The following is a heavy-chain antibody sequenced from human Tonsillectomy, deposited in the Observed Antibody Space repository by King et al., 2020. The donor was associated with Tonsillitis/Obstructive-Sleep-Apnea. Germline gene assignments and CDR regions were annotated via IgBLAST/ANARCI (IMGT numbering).Heavy chain of an antibody. CDR2: INPSGGST. D-gene: IGHD6-13*01. CDR3: ARIENIAGLDGDY. Sequence: VQLVESGAEVKKPGASVKVSCKASGYTFTSYYFHWVRQAPGQGLEWMGIINPSGGSTTYAQKFQGRVTMTRDTSTSTVYMELSSLRSEDTAVYYCARIENIAGLDGDYWGQGTLVTVSS. J-gene: IGHJ4*02. V-gene: IGHV1-46*01. CDR1: GYTFTSYY.